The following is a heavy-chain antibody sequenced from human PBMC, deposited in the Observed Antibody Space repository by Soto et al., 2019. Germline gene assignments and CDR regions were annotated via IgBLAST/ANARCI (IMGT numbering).Heavy chain of an antibody. CDR2: IYYSGST. J-gene: IGHJ3*02. V-gene: IGHV4-59*08. CDR1: GGSISSYY. CDR3: ARPTYSLLDAFDI. Sequence: SETLSLTCTVSGGSISSYYWTWIRQPPGKGLEWIGYIYYSGSTDYNPSLKSRVTMSVDTSKNQFSLKLSSVTAADTAVYYCARPTYSLLDAFDIWGQGTLVPV. D-gene: IGHD4-4*01.